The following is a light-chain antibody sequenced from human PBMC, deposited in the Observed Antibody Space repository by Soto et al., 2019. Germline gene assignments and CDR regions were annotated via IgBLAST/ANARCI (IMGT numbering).Light chain of an antibody. CDR3: QQYINWPRT. J-gene: IGKJ1*01. Sequence: EIVMTQSPATLSVSPGERATLSCRARQSVSSNLAWYQQKPGQAPRLLIFGASTRAPGIPARFSGSGSGTEFTLTISSLQSEDFAVYYCQQYINWPRTFGQGTKVEIK. V-gene: IGKV3-15*01. CDR1: QSVSSN. CDR2: GAS.